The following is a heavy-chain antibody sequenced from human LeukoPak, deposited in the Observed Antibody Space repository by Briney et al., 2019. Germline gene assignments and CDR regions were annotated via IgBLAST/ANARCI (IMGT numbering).Heavy chain of an antibody. CDR3: GNQCSGGSCPEH. CDR2: IRSKAYGGTT. CDR1: GFTFGDYA. J-gene: IGHJ4*02. Sequence: GGSLRLSCTASGFTFGDYAMSWVRQAPGKGLEWVGFIRSKAYGGTTEYAASVKGRFTISRDDSKSIAYLQMNSLRAEDTAVYYCGNQCSGGSCPEHWGQGTQVTVSS. D-gene: IGHD2-15*01. V-gene: IGHV3-49*04.